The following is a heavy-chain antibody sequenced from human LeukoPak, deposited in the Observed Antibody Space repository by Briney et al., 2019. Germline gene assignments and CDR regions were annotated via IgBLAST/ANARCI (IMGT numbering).Heavy chain of an antibody. CDR3: ARWDYGTYYFDF. Sequence: GESLKISCKGSGYSFTTYWIGWLCQMPGKGLEWTGIIYPGDSDTRYSPSFQGQVTISADKSINTAYLQWSSLKASDTAMYYCARWDYGTYYFDFWGQGALVTVSS. J-gene: IGHJ4*02. V-gene: IGHV5-51*01. CDR2: IYPGDSDT. CDR1: GYSFTTYW. D-gene: IGHD4-17*01.